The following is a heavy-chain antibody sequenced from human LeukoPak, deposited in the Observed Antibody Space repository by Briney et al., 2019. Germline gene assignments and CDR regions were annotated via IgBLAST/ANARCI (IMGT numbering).Heavy chain of an antibody. J-gene: IGHJ4*02. CDR2: IEWNGGRR. CDR3: ASVPDDASGNSRYYFKT. D-gene: IGHD3-22*01. Sequence: GGSLRLSCAASGFTFRTYTMNWVRQAPGKGLEWVSGIEWNGGRREYADSVKGRFTISRDNAKNSLYLQMKNLRAEDTALYYCASVPDDASGNSRYYFKTWGQGTLVTVSS. CDR1: GFTFRTYT. V-gene: IGHV3-20*04.